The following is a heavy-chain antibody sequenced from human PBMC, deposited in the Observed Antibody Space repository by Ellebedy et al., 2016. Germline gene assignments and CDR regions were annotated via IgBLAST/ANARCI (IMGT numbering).Heavy chain of an antibody. Sequence: ASVKVSCKASGYTFTSYGISWVRQAPGQGLEWMGWISAYNGNTKYEQKLQGRVTMTTDTSTSTAYMELRSLRSDDTAVYYCVRGDYDILTGGVDYFDYWGQGTLVTVSS. V-gene: IGHV1-18*01. CDR2: ISAYNGNT. CDR3: VRGDYDILTGGVDYFDY. J-gene: IGHJ4*02. CDR1: GYTFTSYG. D-gene: IGHD3-9*01.